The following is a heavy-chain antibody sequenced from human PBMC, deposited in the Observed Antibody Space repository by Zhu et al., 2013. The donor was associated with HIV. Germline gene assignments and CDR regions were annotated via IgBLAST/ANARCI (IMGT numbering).Heavy chain of an antibody. CDR1: GYTLTELS. V-gene: IGHV1-24*01. D-gene: IGHD6-13*01. CDR3: ARSTKYSSSWDKRPDRKGRCFDI. CDR2: FDIEQGET. J-gene: IGHJ3*02. Sequence: QVQLVQSGAEVRKPGASVRLSCKVSGYTLTELSMHWVRQAPGRGLEWVGGFDIEQGETIYAQKFQDRVTLTEDTSTDTAFMELTSLRSEDTAVYYCARSTKYSSSWDKRPDRKGRCFDIWGQGTMVTVSS.